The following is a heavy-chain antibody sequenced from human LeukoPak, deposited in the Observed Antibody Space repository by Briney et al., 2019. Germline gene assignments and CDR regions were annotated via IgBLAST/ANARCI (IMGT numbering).Heavy chain of an antibody. V-gene: IGHV3-33*08. D-gene: IGHD3-16*01. CDR3: AGGGYFDY. J-gene: IGHJ4*02. CDR2: ICYDGSNK. CDR1: GFTSSIYE. Sequence: GGSLRLSRAASGFTSSIYEMKCVRDTPGEGLEWVAIICYDGSNKYYTDSVNGRFTISRNNSKNTRDLQMNSRRAEDTAVYYCAGGGYFDYWGQGTLVTVSS.